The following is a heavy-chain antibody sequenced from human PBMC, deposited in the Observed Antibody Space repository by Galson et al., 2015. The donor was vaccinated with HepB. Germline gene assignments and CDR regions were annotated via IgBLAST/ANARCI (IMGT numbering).Heavy chain of an antibody. D-gene: IGHD5-24*01. CDR3: VRLRGHDAYIGVYGMDV. CDR1: GYSFTNYW. J-gene: IGHJ6*02. CDR2: VDPSDSYS. V-gene: IGHV5-10-1*01. Sequence: QSGAEVKKPGESLRISCTGSGYSFTNYWISWVRQMPGKGLEWMGRVDPSDSYSDYSPSFQGHVSISVDKSISTAYLQWSSLKASDTAIYYCVRLRGHDAYIGVYGMDVWGLGTTVTVSS.